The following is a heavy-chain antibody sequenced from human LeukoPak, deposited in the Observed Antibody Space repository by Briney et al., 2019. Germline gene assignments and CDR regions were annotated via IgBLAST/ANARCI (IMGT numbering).Heavy chain of an antibody. V-gene: IGHV4-59*04. J-gene: IGHJ4*02. CDR3: ARGDGYNMGLLFDY. CDR2: IYYSGST. Sequence: SETLSLTCTVSGGSISPYYWSWIRQPPGKGLEWTGYIYYSGSTYYNPSLKSRVTISVDTSKNQFSLKLSSVTAADTAVYYCARGDGYNMGLLFDYWGQGTLVTVSS. CDR1: GGSISPYY. D-gene: IGHD5-24*01.